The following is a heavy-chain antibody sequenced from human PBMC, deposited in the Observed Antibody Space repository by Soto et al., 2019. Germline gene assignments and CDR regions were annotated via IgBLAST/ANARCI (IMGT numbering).Heavy chain of an antibody. D-gene: IGHD3-16*01. CDR2: LYYNGST. J-gene: IGHJ6*02. CDR1: GGSISIGGYF. CDR3: ATDEYFGSEINFCYYGMDV. Sequence: QVQLQESGPGLVKPSQTLSLACTVSGGSISIGGYFWSWVRQFPGKGLEWIGHLYYNGSTYYNPCLKSRVTISRDTSKNQFSLRLTSVTAADTAVYYCATDEYFGSEINFCYYGMDVWGQGTTVTVSS. V-gene: IGHV4-31*03.